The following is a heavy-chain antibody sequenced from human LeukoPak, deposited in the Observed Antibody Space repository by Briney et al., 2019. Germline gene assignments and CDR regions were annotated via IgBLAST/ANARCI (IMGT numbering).Heavy chain of an antibody. J-gene: IGHJ4*02. V-gene: IGHV1-69*13. Sequence: ASVKVFCKASGGTFSSYAISWVRQAPGQGLEWMGGIIPIFGTANYAQKFQGRVTITADESTSTAYMELSSLRSEDTAVYYCARSDTAMDPVDYWGQGTLVTVSS. CDR2: IIPIFGTA. CDR3: ARSDTAMDPVDY. D-gene: IGHD5-18*01. CDR1: GGTFSSYA.